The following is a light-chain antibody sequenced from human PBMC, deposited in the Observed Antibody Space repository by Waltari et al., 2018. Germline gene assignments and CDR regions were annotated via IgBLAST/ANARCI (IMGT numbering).Light chain of an antibody. V-gene: IGKV1-39*01. CDR1: QSINSY. CDR2: GTS. Sequence: DIQLTQSPSSLSASPRDRVTITCRASQSINSYLNWYQQKPGKAPKLLIYGTSSLQSGVPSRFSGSGSGTDFSLTINSLQPEDFAAYYCQQTYTTPYTFGQGPSWRSN. J-gene: IGKJ2*01. CDR3: QQTYTTPYT.